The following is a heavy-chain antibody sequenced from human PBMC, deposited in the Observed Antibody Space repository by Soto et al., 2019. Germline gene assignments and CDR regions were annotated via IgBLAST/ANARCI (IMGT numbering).Heavy chain of an antibody. J-gene: IGHJ4*02. D-gene: IGHD2-2*01. CDR3: GRGGPATRQNDY. CDR2: IYYSGST. V-gene: IGHV4-59*01. CDR1: GGSISSYY. Sequence: SETLSLTCTVSGGSISSYYWSWIRQPPGKGLEWIGYIYYSGSTNYNPSLKSRVTISVDTSKNQFSLKLSSVTAADTAVYYGGRGGPATRQNDYWGQGSLVTVSS.